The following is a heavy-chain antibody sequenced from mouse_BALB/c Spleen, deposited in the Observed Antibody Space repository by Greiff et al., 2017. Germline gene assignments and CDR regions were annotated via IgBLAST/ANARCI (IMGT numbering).Heavy chain of an antibody. V-gene: IGHV1S56*01. Sequence: QVQLQQSGPELVKPGASVRISCKASGYTFTSYYIHWVKQRPGQGLEWIGWIYPGNVNTKYNEKFKGKATLTADKSSSTAYMQLSSLTSEDSAVYFCARPLYYYYVCFAYWGQGTLVTVSA. CDR3: ARPLYYYYVCFAY. CDR1: GYTFTSYY. J-gene: IGHJ3*01. D-gene: IGHD2-4*01. CDR2: IYPGNVNT.